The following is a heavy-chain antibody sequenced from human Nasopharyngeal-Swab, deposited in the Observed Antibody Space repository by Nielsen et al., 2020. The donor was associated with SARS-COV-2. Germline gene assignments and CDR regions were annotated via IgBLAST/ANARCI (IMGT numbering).Heavy chain of an antibody. CDR1: DGPTISYY. J-gene: IGHJ3*02. V-gene: IGHV4-59*13. D-gene: IGHD5-18*01. CDR2: IYYSGSN. CDR3: ARTQLGGAFDI. Sequence: SETLSLTCTVPDGPTISYYWSWIPQLPAKGLEWMGYIYYSGSNNYSPSLKSRVTISVDTSKNQCSLKLSSVTAADTAVYYCARTQLGGAFDIWGQGTMVTVSS.